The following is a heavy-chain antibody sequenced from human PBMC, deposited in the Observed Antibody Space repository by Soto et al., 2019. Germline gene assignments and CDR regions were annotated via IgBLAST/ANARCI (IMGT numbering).Heavy chain of an antibody. CDR1: GFTVSSNY. D-gene: IGHD4-17*01. CDR3: ASSPRPTVTNRLPRIDY. CDR2: IYSGGST. V-gene: IGHV3-66*01. J-gene: IGHJ4*02. Sequence: GGSLRLSCAASGFTVSSNYMSWVRQAPGKGLEWVSVIYSGGSTYYADSVKGRFTISRDNSKNTLYLQMNSLRAEDTAVYYCASSPRPTVTNRLPRIDYWGQGTLVTVSS.